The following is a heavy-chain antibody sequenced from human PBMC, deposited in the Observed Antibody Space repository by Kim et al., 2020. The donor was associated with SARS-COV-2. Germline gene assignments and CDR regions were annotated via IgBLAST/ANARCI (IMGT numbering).Heavy chain of an antibody. V-gene: IGHV3-74*01. CDR2: T. Sequence: TPNEDSVKGRFTISRDDAKNTLYLQMNSLRPEDAAVYYCARDESYALDDWGPGATVPVSS. CDR3: ARDESYALDD. J-gene: IGHJ6*02.